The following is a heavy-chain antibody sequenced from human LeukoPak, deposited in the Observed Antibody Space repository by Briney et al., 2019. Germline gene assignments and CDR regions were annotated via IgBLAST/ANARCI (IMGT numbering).Heavy chain of an antibody. D-gene: IGHD1-26*01. CDR1: GFTFSSYG. J-gene: IGHJ4*02. CDR3: AKDRASGSYYLDY. V-gene: IGHV3-30*02. CDR2: IRYDGSNK. Sequence: GGFLRLSCAASGFTFSSYGMHWVRQAPGKGLEWVAFIRYDGSNKYYADSVKGRFTISRDNSKNTLYLQMNSLRAEDTAVYYCAKDRASGSYYLDYWGQGTLVTVSS.